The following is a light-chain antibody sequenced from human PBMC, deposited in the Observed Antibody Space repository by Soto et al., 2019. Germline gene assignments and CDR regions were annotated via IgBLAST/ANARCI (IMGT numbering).Light chain of an antibody. CDR1: SSDVGGYNY. CDR2: EVT. CDR3: SSYTGSNTWV. J-gene: IGLJ3*02. Sequence: QSALTQPASVSGSPGQSITISCTGTSSDVGGYNYVSWYQQHPGKAPKLMIYEVTNRPSGVSNRYSGSKSGNTASLTISGLQAEDEGDYYCSSYTGSNTWVFGGGTKVTVL. V-gene: IGLV2-14*01.